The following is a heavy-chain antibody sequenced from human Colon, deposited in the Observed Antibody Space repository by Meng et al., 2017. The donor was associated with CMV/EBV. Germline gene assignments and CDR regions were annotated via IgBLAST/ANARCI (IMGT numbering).Heavy chain of an antibody. J-gene: IGHJ4*02. CDR3: TTKYGWTTGHDF. CDR2: IKSKTDGGTI. V-gene: IGHV3-15*01. D-gene: IGHD2-8*02. CDR1: EFNLGNGW. Sequence: QRVEGGGGLVGPGGFLKTLLTTSEFNLGNGWMTRVRQAPGEGLEGVGHIKSKTDGGTIEYDAPVKGRFTISRDDLKNKFYLQINSLKIEDTAVYYCTTKYGWTTGHDFWGQGTLVTVSS.